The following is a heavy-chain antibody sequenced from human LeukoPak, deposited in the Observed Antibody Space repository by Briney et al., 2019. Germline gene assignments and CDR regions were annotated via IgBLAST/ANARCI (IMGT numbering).Heavy chain of an antibody. CDR2: IKSKTDGGTT. V-gene: IGHV3-15*07. J-gene: IGHJ6*02. CDR3: TTDPGYFYYYYYGMDV. Sequence: PGGSLRLSCAASGFTFSNAYMNWVRQAPGKGLEWVGRIKSKTDGGTTDYAAPVKGRFTISRDDSKNTLYLQMNSLKTEDTAVYYCTTDPGYFYYYYYGMDVWGQGTTVTVSS. D-gene: IGHD5-18*01. CDR1: GFTFSNAY.